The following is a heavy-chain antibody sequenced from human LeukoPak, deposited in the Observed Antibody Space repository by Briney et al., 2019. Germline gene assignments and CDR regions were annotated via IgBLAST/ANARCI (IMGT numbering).Heavy chain of an antibody. Sequence: GESPQISCKGSAYRFSNYWIGWVRPMHGKGLEWMGIMYPGDSEIKYSPSFQGHVTISVDKSISTAYLQWSSLKASDTAMYYCASVGYVSGRFYDFWGQGTLVTVSS. CDR2: MYPGDSEI. D-gene: IGHD3-10*01. CDR3: ASVGYVSGRFYDF. CDR1: AYRFSNYW. J-gene: IGHJ4*02. V-gene: IGHV5-51*01.